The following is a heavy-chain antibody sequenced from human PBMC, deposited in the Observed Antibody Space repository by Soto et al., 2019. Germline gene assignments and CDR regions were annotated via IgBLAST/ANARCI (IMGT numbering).Heavy chain of an antibody. D-gene: IGHD6-6*01. CDR1: GGTLSSYA. Sequence: SLKGSFKASGGTLSSYAISWVRQAPGQGLEWMGGIIPIFGTANYAQKFQGRVTITADESTSTAYMELSSLRSEDTAVYYCARDKQAARPGFGYYFDYWGQRTLVTVSS. CDR3: ARDKQAARPGFGYYFDY. J-gene: IGHJ4*02. V-gene: IGHV1-69*13. CDR2: IIPIFGTA.